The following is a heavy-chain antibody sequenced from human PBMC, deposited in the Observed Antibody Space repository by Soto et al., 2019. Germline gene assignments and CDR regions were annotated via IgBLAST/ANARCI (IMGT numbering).Heavy chain of an antibody. Sequence: PGGSLRLSCEGSGFTFSSYWMHWVRQDPGKGLVWVSCINNDGSRTRYADSVKGRFTISRDNAKNTLYLQMNSLRAEDTAVYFCARDVPLQSFDYWGPGTLVTVSS. CDR3: ARDVPLQSFDY. V-gene: IGHV3-74*01. CDR2: INNDGSRT. J-gene: IGHJ4*02. CDR1: GFTFSSYW.